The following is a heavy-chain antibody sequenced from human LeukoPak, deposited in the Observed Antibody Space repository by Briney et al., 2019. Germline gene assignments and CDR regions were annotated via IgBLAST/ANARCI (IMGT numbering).Heavy chain of an antibody. D-gene: IGHD5-18*01. CDR1: GFTVSTTY. Sequence: GGSLRLSCAASGFTVSTTYMSWVRQAPGKGLEWVAFIRYDGSNKYYADSVKGRFTISRDNYKNTLYLQINSLRAEDTGVYYCAKDPRAHSYGWSWRYFDYWGQGTLVTVSS. CDR2: IRYDGSNK. J-gene: IGHJ4*02. V-gene: IGHV3-30*02. CDR3: AKDPRAHSYGWSWRYFDY.